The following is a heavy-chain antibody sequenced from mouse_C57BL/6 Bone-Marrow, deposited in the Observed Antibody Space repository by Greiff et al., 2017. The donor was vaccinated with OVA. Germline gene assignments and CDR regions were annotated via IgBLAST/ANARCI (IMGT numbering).Heavy chain of an antibody. Sequence: VQLKQSGAELVRPGASVKLSCTASGFNIKDDYMHWVKQRPEQGLEWIGWIDPANGDTEYASKFQGKATITADTSYNTAYLQLSSLTAEDTAVYYCTTMITTKWFAYWGQGTLVTVSA. D-gene: IGHD2-4*01. CDR3: TTMITTKWFAY. V-gene: IGHV14-4*01. CDR1: GFNIKDDY. CDR2: IDPANGDT. J-gene: IGHJ3*01.